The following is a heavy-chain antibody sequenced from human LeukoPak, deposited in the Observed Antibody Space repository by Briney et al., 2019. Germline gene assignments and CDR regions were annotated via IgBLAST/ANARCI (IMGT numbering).Heavy chain of an antibody. CDR2: IIPILGIA. J-gene: IGHJ5*02. CDR1: GGTFSSYA. V-gene: IGHV1-69*04. Sequence: ASVKVSCKASGGTFSSYAIRWVRPAPGRGLTWMGRIIPILGIANYAQKFQGRVTITADKSTSTAYMELSSLRSEDTAVYYCARGASSGWYYSDWCDPWGQGTLVTVSS. CDR3: ARGASSGWYYSDWCDP. D-gene: IGHD6-19*01.